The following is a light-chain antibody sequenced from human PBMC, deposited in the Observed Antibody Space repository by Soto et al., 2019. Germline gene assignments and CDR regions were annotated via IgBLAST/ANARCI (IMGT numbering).Light chain of an antibody. CDR1: QGLSSY. CDR2: STS. Sequence: DIQLTQSPSFLSASVGDRVTITCRASQGLSSYLAWYQQKPGMAPKLLIYSTSTLQSGVPARFSGSASGTEFTLTISSLQPEDFVTYYCQQLNSYPITFGPGTKVDI. J-gene: IGKJ3*01. CDR3: QQLNSYPIT. V-gene: IGKV1-9*01.